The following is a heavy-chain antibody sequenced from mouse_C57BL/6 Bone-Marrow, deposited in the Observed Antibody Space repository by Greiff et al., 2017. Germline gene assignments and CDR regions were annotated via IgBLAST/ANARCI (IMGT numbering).Heavy chain of an antibody. V-gene: IGHV14-3*01. CDR1: GFNIKNSY. D-gene: IGHD2-3*01. CDR3: ARVRWLLWDMDY. CDR2: IDPANGNT. Sequence: EVQLQQSVAELVRPGASVKLSCTASGFNIKNSYMHWVKQRPEQGLEWIGRIDPANGNTKYAPKFQGKATITDTTSSNTASLQLSSMTSEYTAIYCGARVRWLLWDMDYWGQGTSVTVSS. J-gene: IGHJ4*01.